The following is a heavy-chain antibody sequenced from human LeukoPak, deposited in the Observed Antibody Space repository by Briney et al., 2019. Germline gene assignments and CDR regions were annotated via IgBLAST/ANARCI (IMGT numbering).Heavy chain of an antibody. V-gene: IGHV3-23*01. CDR1: GFTFSSYA. D-gene: IGHD2-2*01. CDR2: ISGSGGST. J-gene: IGHJ4*02. CDR3: AKSRYCSSTSCYPDY. Sequence: PGGSLRLSCAASGFTFSSYAMSWVRQAPGKGLEWVSAISGSGGSTYYADSVKGRFTISRDNSKITLYLQMNSLRAEDTAVYYCAKSRYCSSTSCYPDYWGQGTLVTVSS.